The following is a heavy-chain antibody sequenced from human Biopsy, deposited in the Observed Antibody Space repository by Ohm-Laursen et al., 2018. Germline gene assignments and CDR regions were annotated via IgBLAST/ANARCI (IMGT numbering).Heavy chain of an antibody. CDR2: IYPGGGT. CDR1: GDSIRNYY. CDR3: AGIVLGPTNDAFDI. J-gene: IGHJ3*02. Sequence: TLSLTCAVSGDSIRNYYWSWIRQAAGKGLEWIGRIYPGGGTIYNPSLKSRVTMSVDTSKNHFSLNLNSGTAADTAVYYCAGIVLGPTNDAFDIWGQGTMVTVSS. V-gene: IGHV4-4*07. D-gene: IGHD1-26*01.